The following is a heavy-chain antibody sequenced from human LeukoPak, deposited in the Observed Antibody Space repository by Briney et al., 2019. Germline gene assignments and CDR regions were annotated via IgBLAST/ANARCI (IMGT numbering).Heavy chain of an antibody. CDR2: INPNSGGT. Sequence: ASVRVSSTASGDTFTGYYMHWVRQAPGQRLEWMGWINPNSGGTNYAQKIQGRVIMTRDTSISTAYMGLSSLRSDDTAMYYCASGLSSLFSFGAALDYYMDVWGKGTPVTVSS. CDR3: ASGLSSLFSFGAALDYYMDV. J-gene: IGHJ6*03. V-gene: IGHV1-2*02. CDR1: GDTFTGYY. D-gene: IGHD5-18*01.